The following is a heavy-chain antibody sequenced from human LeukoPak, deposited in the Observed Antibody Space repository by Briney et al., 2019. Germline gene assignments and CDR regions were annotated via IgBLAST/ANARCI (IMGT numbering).Heavy chain of an antibody. CDR2: IYYSGST. Sequence: SETLSLTCTVSGGSISSSSYYWGWIRQPPGKGLEWIGSIYYSGSTYYNPSLKSRVTISVDTSKNQFSLKLSSVTAVDTAVYYCARSNGSGIFLDCWGQGTLVTVSS. CDR1: GGSISSSSYY. J-gene: IGHJ4*02. D-gene: IGHD3-10*01. CDR3: ARSNGSGIFLDC. V-gene: IGHV4-39*07.